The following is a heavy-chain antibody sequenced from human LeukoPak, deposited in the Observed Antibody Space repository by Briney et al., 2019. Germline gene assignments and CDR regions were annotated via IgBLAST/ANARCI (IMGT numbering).Heavy chain of an antibody. V-gene: IGHV4-59*08. CDR2: IYYSGST. J-gene: IGHJ5*02. CDR3: ARRPDSVPAGKSWFDP. D-gene: IGHD2-2*01. Sequence: SETLSLTCTGSGLSISSYYWSWIRQPPGKGLEWSGYIYYSGSTNYNPSLKSRLTISVDTSKNQFSLKLSSVTAADTAVYYCARRPDSVPAGKSWFDPWGQGTLVTVSS. CDR1: GLSISSYY.